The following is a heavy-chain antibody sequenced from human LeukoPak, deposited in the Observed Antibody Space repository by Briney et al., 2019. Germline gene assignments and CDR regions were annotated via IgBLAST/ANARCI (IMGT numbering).Heavy chain of an antibody. CDR1: GGSFSGYY. CDR2: INHSGST. V-gene: IGHV4-34*01. CDR3: ARLRSFWSGYYTA. D-gene: IGHD3-3*01. J-gene: IGHJ5*02. Sequence: PSETLSLTCAVYGGSFSGYYWSWIRQPPGKGLEWIGEINHSGSTNYNPSLKSRVTISVDTSKNQFSLKLSSVTAADTAVYYCARLRSFWSGYYTAWGQGTLVTVSS.